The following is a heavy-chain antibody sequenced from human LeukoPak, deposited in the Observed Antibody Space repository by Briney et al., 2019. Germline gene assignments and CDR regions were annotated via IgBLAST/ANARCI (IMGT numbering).Heavy chain of an antibody. V-gene: IGHV1-3*01. CDR3: ARSYYYGSGSPWGYYYYGMDV. Sequence: GASVKVSCKASGYTFTSYAMHRVRQAPGQRLEWMGWINAGNGNTKYSQKFQGRVTITRDTSASTAYMELSSLRSEDTAVYYCARSYYYGSGSPWGYYYYGMDVWGKGTTVTVSS. D-gene: IGHD3-10*01. CDR1: GYTFTSYA. J-gene: IGHJ6*04. CDR2: INAGNGNT.